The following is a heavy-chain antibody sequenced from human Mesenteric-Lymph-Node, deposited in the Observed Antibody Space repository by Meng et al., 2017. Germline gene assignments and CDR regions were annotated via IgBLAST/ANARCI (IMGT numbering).Heavy chain of an antibody. CDR1: GFTFSNYA. CDR3: AKRDKLCFDY. V-gene: IGHV3-23*01. J-gene: IGHJ4*02. Sequence: GESLKISCAVSGFTFSNYAMSWVRQAPGKGLEWVSTISGNGGDTFYADSMKGRFTISRDNSKNTLYLQMNSLRAEDTAVYYCAKRDKLCFDYWGQGTLVTVSS. D-gene: IGHD5-18*01. CDR2: ISGNGGDT.